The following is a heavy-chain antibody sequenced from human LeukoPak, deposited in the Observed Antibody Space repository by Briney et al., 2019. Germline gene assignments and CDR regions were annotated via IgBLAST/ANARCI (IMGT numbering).Heavy chain of an antibody. CDR3: AKGKNTGSYLSHVDY. CDR2: ITWDGGST. J-gene: IGHJ4*02. D-gene: IGHD3-10*01. CDR1: GSTFDDYT. V-gene: IGHV3-43*01. Sequence: PGGSLRLLCGASGSTFDDYTMHWVRHAPGKGLQWCSLITWDGGSTYYADSVKGRFTISRDNSKNSLYLQMNSLRTEDTALYYCAKGKNTGSYLSHVDYWGQGTLVTVSS.